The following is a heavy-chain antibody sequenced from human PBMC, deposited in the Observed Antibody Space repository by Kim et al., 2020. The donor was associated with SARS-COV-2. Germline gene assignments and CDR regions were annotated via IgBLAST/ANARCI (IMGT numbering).Heavy chain of an antibody. CDR1: GGSISSSSYY. V-gene: IGHV4-39*02. D-gene: IGHD5-12*01. CDR3: ARDGYNFDY. J-gene: IGHJ4*02. CDR2: IYYSGST. Sequence: SETLSLTCTVSGGSISSSSYYWGWIRQPPGKGLEWIGSIYYSGSTYYNPSLKSRVTISVDTSKNQCSLKLSSVTAADTAVYYCARDGYNFDYWCQGTLVTVSS.